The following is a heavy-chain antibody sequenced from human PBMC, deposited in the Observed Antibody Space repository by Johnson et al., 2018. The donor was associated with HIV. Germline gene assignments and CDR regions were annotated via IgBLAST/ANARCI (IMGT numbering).Heavy chain of an antibody. CDR2: ISYDGGNK. J-gene: IGHJ3*02. CDR3: ARDPYGSGPYVAFDI. CDR1: GFTFSSYA. V-gene: IGHV3-30*04. Sequence: QVQLVESGGGVVQPGRSLRLSCAASGFTFSSYAMHWVRQAPGKGLEWVAVISYDGGNKYYADSVKGRFTISRYNSKNTLYLQMNSLRAEDTAVYYCARDPYGSGPYVAFDIWGQGTMVTVSS. D-gene: IGHD3-10*01.